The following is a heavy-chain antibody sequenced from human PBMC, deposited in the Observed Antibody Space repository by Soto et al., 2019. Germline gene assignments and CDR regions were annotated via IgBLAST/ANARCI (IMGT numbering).Heavy chain of an antibody. CDR1: GYTFTEFD. Sequence: QVLLVQSGADVKKPGASVKVSCKTSGYTFTEFDINWVRQAPGQGLEWMGWMNTNTGNTGYAQKFQGRVTMTRDTSLSPSLLGPRRPRSEGPAVHLCGGVGPFFGGEGGYRGQGT. CDR3: GGVGPFFGGEGGY. CDR2: MNTNTGNT. D-gene: IGHD3-16*01. V-gene: IGHV1-8*01. J-gene: IGHJ4*01.